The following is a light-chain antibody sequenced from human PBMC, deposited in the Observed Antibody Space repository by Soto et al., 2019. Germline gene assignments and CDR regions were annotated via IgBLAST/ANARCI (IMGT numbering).Light chain of an antibody. Sequence: DIQMTQSPSTLSGSAGDRVTITCRASQTISSWLAWYQQKQGKAPKXLIYKASTLKSGVPSRFSGSGSGTELTITISSLQPDDFATYYCQHYNSYSEAFGQGTKVDIK. V-gene: IGKV1-5*03. CDR3: QHYNSYSEA. J-gene: IGKJ1*01. CDR2: KAS. CDR1: QTISSW.